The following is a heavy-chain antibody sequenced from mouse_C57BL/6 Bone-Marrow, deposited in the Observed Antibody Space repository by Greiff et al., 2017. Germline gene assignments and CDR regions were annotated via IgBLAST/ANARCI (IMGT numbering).Heavy chain of an antibody. D-gene: IGHD2-5*01. J-gene: IGHJ4*01. Sequence: EVKLQQSGPELVKPGASVKISCKASGYTFTDYYMNWVKQSHGKSLEWIGDINPNNGGTSYNQKFKGKATLTVDKSSSTAYMELRSLTSEDSAVYYCARSPAYYSNSYAMDYWGQGTSVTVSS. CDR1: GYTFTDYY. CDR2: INPNNGGT. V-gene: IGHV1-26*01. CDR3: ARSPAYYSNSYAMDY.